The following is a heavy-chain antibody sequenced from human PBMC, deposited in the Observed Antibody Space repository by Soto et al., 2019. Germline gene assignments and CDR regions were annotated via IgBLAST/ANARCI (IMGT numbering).Heavy chain of an antibody. CDR1: GYTFSSYA. J-gene: IGHJ5*02. CDR3: ARGMGYCSSTSCYTADNWFDP. D-gene: IGHD2-2*02. CDR2: IIPIFGTS. V-gene: IGHV1-69*13. Sequence: TVNASCKPSGYTFSSYAISWVRQAPGQGLEWMGGIIPIFGTSNYAQKLQGRVTITADESTSTAYMELSSLRSEDTAVYYCARGMGYCSSTSCYTADNWFDPWGQGTLVTVSS.